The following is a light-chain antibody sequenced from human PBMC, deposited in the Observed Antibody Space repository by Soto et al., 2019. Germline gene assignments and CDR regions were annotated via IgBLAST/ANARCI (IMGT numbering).Light chain of an antibody. CDR2: DVN. Sequence: QSALTQPASVSGSPGQSITISCTGTSSDVGGYNYVSWYQQHPDKAPKLMIYDVNNRPSGVSNRFSGSKSGNTASLTISGLQAEDEADYYCSSYTSSSTRVFETGTKLTVL. V-gene: IGLV2-14*01. CDR3: SSYTSSSTRV. CDR1: SSDVGGYNY. J-gene: IGLJ1*01.